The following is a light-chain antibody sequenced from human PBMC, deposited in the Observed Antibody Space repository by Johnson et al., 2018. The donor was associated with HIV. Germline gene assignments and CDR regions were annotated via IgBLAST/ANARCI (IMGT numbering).Light chain of an antibody. CDR1: SYNIGNNY. J-gene: IGLJ1*01. CDR3: GTWDSSLSALYV. V-gene: IGLV1-51*01. Sequence: QSVLTQPPSVSAAPGQKVTISCSGSSYNIGNNYVSWYQQLPGTAPKLLIYDNNKRPPGIPDRFSGTKSGKSATLGITVLQTGDEADYYCGTWDSSLSALYVFGTGTKVTVL. CDR2: DNN.